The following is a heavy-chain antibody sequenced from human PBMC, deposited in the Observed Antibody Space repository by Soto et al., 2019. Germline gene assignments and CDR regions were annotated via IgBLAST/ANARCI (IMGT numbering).Heavy chain of an antibody. V-gene: IGHV4-59*01. CDR1: GGSISSYY. CDR2: IYYSGST. CDR3: ARGLEYSYDSSRYYRYNWLDT. D-gene: IGHD3-22*01. Sequence: PSETLSLTCTVSGGSISSYYWSWIRQPPGKGLEWIGYIYYSGSTNYNPSLKSRVTISVDTSKNQFSLKLSSVTAADTAVYYCARGLEYSYDSSRYYRYNWLDTWGQGTLVTVSS. J-gene: IGHJ5*02.